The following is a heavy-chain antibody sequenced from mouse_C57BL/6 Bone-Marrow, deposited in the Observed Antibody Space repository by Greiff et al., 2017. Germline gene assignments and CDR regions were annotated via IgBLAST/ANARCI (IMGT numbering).Heavy chain of an antibody. CDR1: GFNIKDDY. CDR3: TTGGGIYYGNSADY. V-gene: IGHV14-4*01. J-gene: IGHJ2*01. D-gene: IGHD2-1*01. CDR2: IDPENGDT. Sequence: VQLQQSGAELVRPGASVKLSCTASGFNIKDDYMHWVKQRPEQGLEWIGWIDPENGDTEYASKFQGKATITADTSSNTAYLQLSSLTSEDTAVYYGTTGGGIYYGNSADYWGQGTTLTVSS.